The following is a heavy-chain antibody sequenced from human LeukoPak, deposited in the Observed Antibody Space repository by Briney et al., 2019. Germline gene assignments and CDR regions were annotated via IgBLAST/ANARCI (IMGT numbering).Heavy chain of an antibody. CDR2: IYYSGST. Sequence: SQTLSLTCTVSGGSISSGDYYWSWIRQPPGKGLEWIGYIYYSGSTYYNPPLKSRVTISVDTSKNQFSLKLSSVTAADTAVYYCARGTLEWLLRYYYYGMDVWGQGTTVTVSS. V-gene: IGHV4-30-4*01. J-gene: IGHJ6*02. CDR3: ARGTLEWLLRYYYYGMDV. D-gene: IGHD3-3*01. CDR1: GGSISSGDYY.